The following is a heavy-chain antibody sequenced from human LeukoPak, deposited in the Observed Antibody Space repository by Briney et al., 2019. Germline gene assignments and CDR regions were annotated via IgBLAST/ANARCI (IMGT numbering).Heavy chain of an antibody. CDR1: GGSISSYY. Sequence: SETLSLTCTVSGGSISSYYWSWIRQPPGKGLEWIGYIYYSGSTNYNPSLKSRVTISVDTSKNQFSLKLSSVTAADTAVYYCARVSWDCSGGSCYSVDPWGQGTPVTVSS. J-gene: IGHJ5*02. CDR2: IYYSGST. CDR3: ARVSWDCSGGSCYSVDP. D-gene: IGHD2-15*01. V-gene: IGHV4-59*01.